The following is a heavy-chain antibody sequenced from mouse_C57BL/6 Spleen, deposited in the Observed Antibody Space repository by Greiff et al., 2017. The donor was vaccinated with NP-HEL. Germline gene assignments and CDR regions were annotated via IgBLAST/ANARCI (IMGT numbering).Heavy chain of an antibody. CDR1: GYSITSGYY. Sequence: EVKLMESGPGLVKPSQSLSLTCSVTGYSITSGYYWNWIRQFPGNKLEWMGYISYDGSNNYNPSLKNRISITRDTSKNQFFLKLNSVTTEDTATYYCARDQDYGYEGYYAMDYWGQGTSVTVSS. D-gene: IGHD2-2*01. CDR2: ISYDGSN. CDR3: ARDQDYGYEGYYAMDY. J-gene: IGHJ4*01. V-gene: IGHV3-6*01.